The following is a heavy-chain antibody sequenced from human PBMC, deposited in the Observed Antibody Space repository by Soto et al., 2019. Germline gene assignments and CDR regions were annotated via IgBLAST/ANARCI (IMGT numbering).Heavy chain of an antibody. CDR2: IYWDDDK. CDR3: AHRYSCSGVSCSANISWLDP. V-gene: IGHV2-5*02. CDR1: GFSLSTSGVG. D-gene: IGHD2-15*01. Sequence: QITLKESGPTLVKPTQTLTLTCTFSGFSLSTSGVGVGWIRQPPGKALEWLALIYWDDDKRYSPSLKSRLTSHKDNSINQVVLTMSNMDSLDTAQYYFAHRYSCSGVSCSANISWLDPWGQGTLVTVSS. J-gene: IGHJ5*02.